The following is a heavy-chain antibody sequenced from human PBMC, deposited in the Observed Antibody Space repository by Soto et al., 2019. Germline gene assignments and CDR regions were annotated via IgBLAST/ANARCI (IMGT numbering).Heavy chain of an antibody. CDR3: ARIRTSPDTAMVDFDY. D-gene: IGHD5-18*01. Sequence: SGPTLVNPTQTLTLTCTFSGFSLSTSGMCVSWIRQPPGKALEWLARIDWDDDKYYSTSLKTRLTISKDTSKNQVVLTMTNMDPVDTATYYCARIRTSPDTAMVDFDYWGQGTLVTVSS. V-gene: IGHV2-70*11. CDR2: IDWDDDK. J-gene: IGHJ4*02. CDR1: GFSLSTSGMC.